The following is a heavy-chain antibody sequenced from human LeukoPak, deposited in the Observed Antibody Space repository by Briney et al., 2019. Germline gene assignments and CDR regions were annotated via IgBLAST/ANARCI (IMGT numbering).Heavy chain of an antibody. J-gene: IGHJ5*02. CDR2: IHTSGST. V-gene: IGHV4-4*07. D-gene: IGHD2-21*02. CDR1: GGSISSYY. CDR3: ARQRTSMVVSARNWFDP. Sequence: SETLSLTCTVSGGSISSYYWSWIRQPAGKGLEWIGRIHTSGSTNYNPSLKSRVTMSVDTSKNQFSLKLSSVTAADTAVYYCARQRTSMVVSARNWFDPWGQGTLVTVSS.